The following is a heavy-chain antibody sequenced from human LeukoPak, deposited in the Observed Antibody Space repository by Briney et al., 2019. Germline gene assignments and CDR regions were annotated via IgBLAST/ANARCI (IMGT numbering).Heavy chain of an antibody. Sequence: ASVKVSCKASGYTFTSYYMHWVRQAPGQGLEWMGWINPNSGGTNYAQKFQGRVTMTRDTSISTAYMELSRLGSDDTAVYYCARATFFYCSSTSCYPGGYWGQGTLVTVSS. CDR3: ARATFFYCSSTSCYPGGY. J-gene: IGHJ4*02. D-gene: IGHD2-2*01. V-gene: IGHV1-2*02. CDR2: INPNSGGT. CDR1: GYTFTSYY.